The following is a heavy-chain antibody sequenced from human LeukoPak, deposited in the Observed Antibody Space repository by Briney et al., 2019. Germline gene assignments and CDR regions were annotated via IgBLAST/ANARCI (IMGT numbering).Heavy chain of an antibody. CDR3: ARDRSMVFRWFDP. Sequence: GGSLRLSCAASGFTFSSYSMNWVRQAPGKGLEWVSSISSSSSYIYYADSVKGRFTISRDNAKNSLYLQMNSLRAEDTAVYYCARDRSMVFRWFDPWGQGTLVTVSS. D-gene: IGHD3/OR15-3a*01. V-gene: IGHV3-21*01. J-gene: IGHJ5*02. CDR2: ISSSSSYI. CDR1: GFTFSSYS.